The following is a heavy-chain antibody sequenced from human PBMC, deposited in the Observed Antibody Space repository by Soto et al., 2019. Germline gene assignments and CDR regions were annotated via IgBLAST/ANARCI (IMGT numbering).Heavy chain of an antibody. D-gene: IGHD3-3*01. CDR1: GGSISSRTYY. Sequence: QLQLQESGPGLVKPLETLSLICAVSGGSISSRTYYWGWIRQPPGNGLEWIGSIYYNGFTYYHPSPKSRVTISVDTSKNQFSLRLNSVTAAYPAVYYCARQADFWSGGGGFDPWGQGTLVTVSS. CDR2: IYYNGFT. CDR3: ARQADFWSGGGGFDP. V-gene: IGHV4-39*01. J-gene: IGHJ5*02.